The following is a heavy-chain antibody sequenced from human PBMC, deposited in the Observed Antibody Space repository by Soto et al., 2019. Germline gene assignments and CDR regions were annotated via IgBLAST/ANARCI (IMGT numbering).Heavy chain of an antibody. CDR1: GGSISSSSYY. J-gene: IGHJ6*03. CDR2: IYYSGST. CDR3: ARPKVLRFLEWLSDDYYMGV. Sequence: PSETLSLTCTVSGGSISSSSYYWGWIRQPPGKGLEWIGSIYYSGSTYYNPSLKSRVTISVDTSKNQFSLKLSSVTAADTAVYYCARPKVLRFLEWLSDDYYMGVWGKGTTVTVSS. V-gene: IGHV4-39*01. D-gene: IGHD3-3*01.